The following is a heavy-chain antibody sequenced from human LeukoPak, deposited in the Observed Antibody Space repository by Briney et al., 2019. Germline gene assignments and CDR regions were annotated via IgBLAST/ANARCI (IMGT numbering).Heavy chain of an antibody. CDR1: GYTFTSYG. Sequence: ASVKVSCKASGYTFTSYGISWVRQAPGQGLEWMGWISAYNGNTNYAQKLQGRVTMTTDTSTSTAYMELRSLRSDDTAVYHCARGGDVVVPAAIALVDYWGQGTLVTVSS. CDR2: ISAYNGNT. J-gene: IGHJ4*02. V-gene: IGHV1-18*01. D-gene: IGHD2-2*02. CDR3: ARGGDVVVPAAIALVDY.